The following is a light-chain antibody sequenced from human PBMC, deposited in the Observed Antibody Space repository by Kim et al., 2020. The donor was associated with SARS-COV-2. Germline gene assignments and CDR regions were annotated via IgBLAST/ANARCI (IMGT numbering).Light chain of an antibody. V-gene: IGLV6-57*03. CDR2: EDN. J-gene: IGLJ3*02. CDR1: SGSIARDY. CDR3: QSYDSNTRV. Sequence: GKTVPISCTRSSGSIARDYVQWYQQRPGSAPTSVIYEDNQRASGVPDRFSGSIDSSSNSASLTISGLKTEDEADYYCQSYDSNTRVFGGGTQLTVL.